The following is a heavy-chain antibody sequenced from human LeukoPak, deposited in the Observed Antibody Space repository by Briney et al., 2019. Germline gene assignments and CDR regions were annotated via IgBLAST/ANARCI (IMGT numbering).Heavy chain of an antibody. V-gene: IGHV3-48*04. D-gene: IGHD7-27*01. CDR1: GFTFSSYD. Sequence: PGGSLRLSCAASGFTFSSYDMNWVRQAPGKGLEWVSYISTISSTKYYADSVKGRFTISRDNAESSLYLHMNSLRAEDTAVYYCARLKNWGSSDYWGQGTLVTVSS. CDR2: ISTISSTK. J-gene: IGHJ4*02. CDR3: ARLKNWGSSDY.